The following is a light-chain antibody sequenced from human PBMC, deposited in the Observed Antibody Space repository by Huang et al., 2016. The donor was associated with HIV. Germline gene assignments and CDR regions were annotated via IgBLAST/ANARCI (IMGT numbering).Light chain of an antibody. CDR3: QQSFSSPPWT. CDR2: AAS. CDR1: QNIQNY. J-gene: IGKJ1*01. Sequence: DIQMTQSPSSLSASVGDRVTITCRASQNIQNYLNWYQHKPGKAPELLIYAASSLRYGVPSRFSVSGSGTDFTLTISSLQPEDFATYYCQQSFSSPPWTFGEGTKVEIK. V-gene: IGKV1-39*01.